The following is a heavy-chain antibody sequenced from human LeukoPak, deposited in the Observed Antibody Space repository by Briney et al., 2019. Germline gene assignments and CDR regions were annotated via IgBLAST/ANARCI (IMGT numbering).Heavy chain of an antibody. CDR1: GYTFSDYT. V-gene: IGHV1-2*02. CDR3: ARSRELLDFDT. Sequence: ASVKVSCKTSGYTFSDYTIHWVRQAPGQGLEWMGWINPSSNAANYAQRFEGRVSLTRDTSISTADMVLTSLTSDDTGVYYCARSRELLDFDTWGQGSLVIVSS. D-gene: IGHD3-10*01. J-gene: IGHJ4*02. CDR2: INPSSNAA.